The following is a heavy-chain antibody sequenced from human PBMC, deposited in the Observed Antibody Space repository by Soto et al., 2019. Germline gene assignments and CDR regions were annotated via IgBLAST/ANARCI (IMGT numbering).Heavy chain of an antibody. D-gene: IGHD4-17*01. J-gene: IGHJ3*02. CDR2: IWYDGSNK. Sequence: PGGSLRLSCAASGFTFSSYGMHWVRQAPGKGLEWVAVIWYDGSNKYYADSVKGRFTISRDNSKNTLYLQMNSLRAEDTALYYCAKEWGVDYGDSPPRAFDIWGQGTMVTVSS. CDR3: AKEWGVDYGDSPPRAFDI. CDR1: GFTFSSYG. V-gene: IGHV3-30*02.